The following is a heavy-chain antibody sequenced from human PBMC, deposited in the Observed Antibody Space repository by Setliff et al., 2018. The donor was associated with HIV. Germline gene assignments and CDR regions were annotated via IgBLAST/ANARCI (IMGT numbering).Heavy chain of an antibody. Sequence: SETLSLTCTVSGGSISSGDYYWSWIRQPPGKGLEWIGYIYYSGSTDYNPSLKSRVTISVDTSKNQFSLKLRSVTAADTAVYYCARAPPYKWEPSQDYWGQGTLVTVSS. V-gene: IGHV4-30-4*08. CDR2: IYYSGST. D-gene: IGHD1-26*01. CDR3: ARAPPYKWEPSQDY. J-gene: IGHJ4*02. CDR1: GGSISSGDYY.